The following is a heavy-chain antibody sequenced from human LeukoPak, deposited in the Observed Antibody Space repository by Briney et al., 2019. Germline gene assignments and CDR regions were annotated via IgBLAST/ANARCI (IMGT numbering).Heavy chain of an antibody. CDR3: ARVGDHFHWNLDL. Sequence: GGSLRLSCAASGFTLSIYYMNWVRQAPGKGLEWVSILDSAGTTYYADSVKGRFTISRDTSKNTMSLQMNNLRAEATAVYFCARVGDHFHWNLDLWGRSTLVTASS. V-gene: IGHV3-53*01. CDR2: LDSAGTT. J-gene: IGHJ2*01. CDR1: GFTLSIYY. D-gene: IGHD3-3*02.